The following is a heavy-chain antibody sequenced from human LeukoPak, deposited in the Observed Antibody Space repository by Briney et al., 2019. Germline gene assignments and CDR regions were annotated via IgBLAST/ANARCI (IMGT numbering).Heavy chain of an antibody. CDR2: ISYDGNNK. D-gene: IGHD2-15*01. V-gene: IGHV3-30*04. CDR3: AKRGGYCSGGSCYFDY. CDR1: GFTFNSYD. J-gene: IGHJ4*02. Sequence: GGSLRLSCAASGFTFNSYDMHWVRQAPGKGLGWVSIISYDGNNKYYADSVKGRFTISRDNSKNTLYLQMNSLRAEDTAVYYCAKRGGYCSGGSCYFDYWGQGTLVTVSS.